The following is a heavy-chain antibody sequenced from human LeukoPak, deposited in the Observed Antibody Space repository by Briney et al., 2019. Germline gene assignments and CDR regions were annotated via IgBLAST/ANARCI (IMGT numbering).Heavy chain of an antibody. D-gene: IGHD5-18*01. J-gene: IGHJ4*02. Sequence: GGSLRISCAASGFTFSDYYMSWIRQAPGKGLEWVSYISSSGSTIYYADSVKGRFTISRDNAKNSLYLQMNSLRAEDTAVYYCAREERGYSYGSPIANWGQGTLVTVSS. V-gene: IGHV3-11*01. CDR1: GFTFSDYY. CDR3: AREERGYSYGSPIAN. CDR2: ISSSGSTI.